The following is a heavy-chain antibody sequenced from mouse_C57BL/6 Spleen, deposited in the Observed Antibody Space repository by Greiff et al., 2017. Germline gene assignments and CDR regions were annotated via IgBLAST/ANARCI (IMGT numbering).Heavy chain of an antibody. J-gene: IGHJ1*03. V-gene: IGHV1-82*01. D-gene: IGHD1-1*01. CDR1: GYAFSSSW. Sequence: QVQLQQSGPELVKPGASVKISCKASGYAFSSSWMNWVKQRPGKGLKWIGRIYPGDGDTNYNGKFKGKATLTADKSASTAYMQLSSLTSEDSAVYFCARNYYGSSYEGYFDVWGTGTTVTVSS. CDR3: ARNYYGSSYEGYFDV. CDR2: IYPGDGDT.